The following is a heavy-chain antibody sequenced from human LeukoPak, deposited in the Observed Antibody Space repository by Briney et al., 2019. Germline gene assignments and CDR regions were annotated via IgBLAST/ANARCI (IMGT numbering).Heavy chain of an antibody. J-gene: IGHJ4*02. CDR2: ISGSGGST. CDR1: GFTFSSYA. V-gene: IGHV3-23*01. CDR3: AKDKLAYCGGDCLFDY. Sequence: PGGSLRLSCAASGFTFSSYAMRWVRQAPGKGLEWVSAISGSGGSTYYADSVKGRFTISRDNSKNTLYLQMNSLRAEDTAVYYCAKDKLAYCGGDCLFDYWGQGTLVTVSS. D-gene: IGHD2-21*02.